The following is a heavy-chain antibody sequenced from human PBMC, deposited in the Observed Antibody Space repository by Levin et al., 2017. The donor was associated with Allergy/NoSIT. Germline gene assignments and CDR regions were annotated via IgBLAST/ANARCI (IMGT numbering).Heavy chain of an antibody. Sequence: ASVKVSCKGSGYSFTSYWIGWVRQMPGKGLEWMGIIYPGDSDTRYSPSFQGQVTISADKSISTAYLQWSSLKASDTAMYYCARMNSSSWYVWYFDLWGRGTLVTVSS. J-gene: IGHJ2*01. CDR3: ARMNSSSWYVWYFDL. CDR1: GYSFTSYW. V-gene: IGHV5-51*01. CDR2: IYPGDSDT. D-gene: IGHD6-13*01.